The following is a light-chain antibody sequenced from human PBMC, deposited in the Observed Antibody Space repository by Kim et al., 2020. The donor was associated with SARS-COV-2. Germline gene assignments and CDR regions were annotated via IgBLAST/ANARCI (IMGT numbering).Light chain of an antibody. J-gene: IGKJ2*01. CDR2: KAS. CDR1: QSISSW. V-gene: IGKV1-5*03. CDR3: QQYNTYPYT. Sequence: SASIGEVVPITCRASQSISSWLPWYQQKPGKAPKLLIYKASNLESGVPSRFSGSGSGTELTLTISSLQPDDFATYYCQQYNTYPYTFGQGTKLEI.